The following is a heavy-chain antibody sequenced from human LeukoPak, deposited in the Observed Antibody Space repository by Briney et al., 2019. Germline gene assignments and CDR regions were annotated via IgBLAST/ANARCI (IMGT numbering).Heavy chain of an antibody. V-gene: IGHV4-59*01. CDR1: GGSISSYY. CDR3: AREWRDYYDTSGGFDY. D-gene: IGHD3-22*01. Sequence: PSETLSLTCTVSGGSISSYYWNWIRQPPGKGLEWIGSIYYSGSTNYNPSLKSRVTISVDTSKNQFPLKLSSVTAADTAVYYCAREWRDYYDTSGGFDYWGQGTLVTVSS. CDR2: IYYSGST. J-gene: IGHJ4*02.